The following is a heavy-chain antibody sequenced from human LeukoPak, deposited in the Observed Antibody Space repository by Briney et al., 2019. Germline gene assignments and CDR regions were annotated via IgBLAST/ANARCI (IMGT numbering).Heavy chain of an antibody. CDR1: VGSISSYY. D-gene: IGHD5-24*01. J-gene: IGHJ3*02. CDR3: ATAMATYSGTFDI. Sequence: SETLSLTCTVSVGSISSYYWSWIRQPAGKGLEWIGRIYTSGSTNYNPSLKSRLTISVDKSKTQFSLKLSSVTAADTAMYYCATAMATYSGTFDIWGQGTMVTVSS. CDR2: IYTSGST. V-gene: IGHV4-4*07.